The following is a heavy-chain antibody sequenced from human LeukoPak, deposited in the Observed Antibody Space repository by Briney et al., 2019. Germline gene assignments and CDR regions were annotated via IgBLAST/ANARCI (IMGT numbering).Heavy chain of an antibody. CDR3: ARVELAPYYYYMDV. Sequence: GGSLRLSCAASGFSISSYEMNWARQAPGKGLEWVSHISSSGSTIWYADSVKGRFTISRDNAKNSLYLQMNSLRAEDTAVYYCARVELAPYYYYMDVWGKGTTVTVSS. CDR2: ISSSGSTI. J-gene: IGHJ6*03. D-gene: IGHD1-7*01. V-gene: IGHV3-48*03. CDR1: GFSISSYE.